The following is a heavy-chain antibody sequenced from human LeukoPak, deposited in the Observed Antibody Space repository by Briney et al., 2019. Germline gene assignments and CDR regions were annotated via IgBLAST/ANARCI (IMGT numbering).Heavy chain of an antibody. CDR2: ISYDGSNK. Sequence: GRSLRLSCAASGFTFSSYGMHWVRQAPGKGLEWVAVISYDGSNKYYADSVKGRFTISRDNSKNTLYLQMNSLRAEDTAVYYCAMIAAAGTSDYRGQGTLVTVSS. CDR1: GFTFSSYG. V-gene: IGHV3-30*03. D-gene: IGHD6-13*01. J-gene: IGHJ4*02. CDR3: AMIAAAGTSDY.